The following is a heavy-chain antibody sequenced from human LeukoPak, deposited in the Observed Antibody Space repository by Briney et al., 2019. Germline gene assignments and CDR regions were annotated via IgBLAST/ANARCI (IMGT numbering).Heavy chain of an antibody. V-gene: IGHV3-23*01. CDR2: ISGSGGST. J-gene: IGHJ5*02. Sequence: PGGSLRLSCAASGSTFSSYAMSWVRQAPGKGLEWVSAISGSGGSTYYADSVKGRFTISRDNSKNTLYLQMNSLRAEDTAVYYCGRAGYYYGSFNWFDPWGQETLVTVSS. D-gene: IGHD3-10*01. CDR1: GSTFSSYA. CDR3: GRAGYYYGSFNWFDP.